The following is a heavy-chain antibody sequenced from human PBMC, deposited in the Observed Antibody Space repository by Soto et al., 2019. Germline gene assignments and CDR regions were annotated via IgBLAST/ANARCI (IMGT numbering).Heavy chain of an antibody. D-gene: IGHD5-12*01. CDR1: GGSLSSYY. Sequence: SETLSLTCVVSGGSLSSYYWSWIRQPPGKGLEWIGYIHYNGNTKYNPSLKSRVTMSVDTPKNQFSLRLISVAAADTAIYFCAREGNLGRWLQPLDFWGQGTLVTVSS. CDR2: IHYNGNT. J-gene: IGHJ4*02. V-gene: IGHV4-59*01. CDR3: AREGNLGRWLQPLDF.